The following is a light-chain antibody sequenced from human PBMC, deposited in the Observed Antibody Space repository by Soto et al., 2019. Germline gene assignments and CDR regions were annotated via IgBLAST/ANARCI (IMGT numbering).Light chain of an antibody. Sequence: EIGLTKSPGTLSLSPWEGASPSCRASQSLGNNYLAWYQQRPVQAPRLVIYDASSRATGIPDRFSASGSGTDFTLTISRLEPEDFAVXYCQQYGSSSWTCGQATKVDIK. CDR2: DAS. CDR1: QSLGNNY. CDR3: QQYGSSSWT. J-gene: IGKJ1*01. V-gene: IGKV3-20*01.